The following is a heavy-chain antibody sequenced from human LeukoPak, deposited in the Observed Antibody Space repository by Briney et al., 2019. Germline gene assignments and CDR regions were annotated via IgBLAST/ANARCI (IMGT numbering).Heavy chain of an antibody. CDR2: MNPNSGNT. Sequence: ASVNVSFKASRYTFTSYDINWVRQATGQGLEWMGWMNPNSGNTGYAQKFQGRVTMTRNTSISTAYMELSSLRSEDTAVYYCARALRGWEDYWGQGTVVTVCS. V-gene: IGHV1-8*01. D-gene: IGHD6-19*01. CDR1: RYTFTSYD. CDR3: ARALRGWEDY. J-gene: IGHJ4*02.